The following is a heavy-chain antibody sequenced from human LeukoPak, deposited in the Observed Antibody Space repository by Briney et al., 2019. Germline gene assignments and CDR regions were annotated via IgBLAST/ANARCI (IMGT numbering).Heavy chain of an antibody. Sequence: ASVKVSCKVSGYTLTELSMHCVGQAPGKGLEWMGGFDPEDGETIYAQKFQGRVTMTEDTSTATAYMALSSLRSEDTAVYYCATPHAGYSSSWGAFDPWGQGTLVTVSS. V-gene: IGHV1-24*01. J-gene: IGHJ5*02. CDR1: GYTLTELS. CDR2: FDPEDGET. CDR3: ATPHAGYSSSWGAFDP. D-gene: IGHD6-13*01.